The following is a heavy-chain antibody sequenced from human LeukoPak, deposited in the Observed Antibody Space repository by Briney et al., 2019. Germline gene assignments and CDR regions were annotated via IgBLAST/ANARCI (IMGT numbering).Heavy chain of an antibody. V-gene: IGHV1-18*01. CDR2: ISAYNGNT. CDR3: ARGGYYFDY. Sequence: GWVRLAHEQGLEWMGWISAYNGNTNYAQKLQGRVTMTTDTSTSTAYMELRSLRSDDTAVYYCARGGYYFDYWGQGTLVTVSS. J-gene: IGHJ4*02.